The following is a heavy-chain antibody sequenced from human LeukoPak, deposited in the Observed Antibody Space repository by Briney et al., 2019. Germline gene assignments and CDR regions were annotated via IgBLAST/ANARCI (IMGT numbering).Heavy chain of an antibody. CDR1: GVSTTSYH. J-gene: IGHJ4*01. CDR3: ARDGLYSSGYSYFDY. CDR2: VHADGTS. Sequence: PSETLSLTCTVSGVSTTSYHWSWIRQFAGKKLEWLGRVHADGTSNYNPSLKSRVTMSVDTSQNQFSLILTSVTAADTAVYYCARDGLYSSGYSYFDYWGHGTLVTVSS. V-gene: IGHV4-4*07. D-gene: IGHD3-22*01.